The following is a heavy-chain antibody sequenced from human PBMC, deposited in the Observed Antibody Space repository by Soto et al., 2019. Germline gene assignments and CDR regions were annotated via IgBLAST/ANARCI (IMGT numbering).Heavy chain of an antibody. Sequence: ASVKVSCKASGYTFTGYYMHWVRQAPGQGLEWMGWINPNSGGTNYAQKFQGWVTMTRDTSISTAYMELSRLRSDDTAVYYCAREGCSSTRCYSPLYSYYGMDVWGQAITVTVS. J-gene: IGHJ6*02. CDR2: INPNSGGT. CDR1: GYTFTGYY. V-gene: IGHV1-2*04. CDR3: AREGCSSTRCYSPLYSYYGMDV. D-gene: IGHD2-2*01.